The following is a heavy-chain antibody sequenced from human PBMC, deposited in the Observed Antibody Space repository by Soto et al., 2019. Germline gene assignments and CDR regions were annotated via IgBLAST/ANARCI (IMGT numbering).Heavy chain of an antibody. Sequence: DVQVLESGGDLVQPGECLRVSCAASGFTFSNYAMTWVRQAPGKGLEWVSTMSGSGDSIYYADSVKGRFTISRDNSKNTLYLQMNSLRADDWAVYYCATGRQMGYWGQGTLVIVSS. CDR2: MSGSGDSI. V-gene: IGHV3-23*01. CDR3: ATGRQMGY. J-gene: IGHJ4*02. D-gene: IGHD7-27*01. CDR1: GFTFSNYA.